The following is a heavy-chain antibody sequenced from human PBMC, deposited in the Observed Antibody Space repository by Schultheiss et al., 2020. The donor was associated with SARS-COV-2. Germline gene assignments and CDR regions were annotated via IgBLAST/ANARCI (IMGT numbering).Heavy chain of an antibody. J-gene: IGHJ4*02. D-gene: IGHD6-13*01. CDR3: ARVLERQLDDY. CDR1: GYTFTSHA. CDR2: ISPYNGNT. V-gene: IGHV1-18*01. Sequence: ASVKVSCKASGYTFTSHALIWVRQAPGQGLEWMGWISPYNGNTNYAQKLQGRVTMTTDTSTSTAYMELRSLRSEDTAVYYCARVLERQLDDYWGQGTLVTVSS.